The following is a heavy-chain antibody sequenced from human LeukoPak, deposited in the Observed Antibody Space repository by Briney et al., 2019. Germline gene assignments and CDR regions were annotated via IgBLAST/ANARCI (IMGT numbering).Heavy chain of an antibody. CDR3: ARDISGGYPAYYFDY. CDR1: GYTFTGYY. J-gene: IGHJ4*02. D-gene: IGHD1-26*01. CDR2: INPNSGGT. Sequence: ASVKVSCKASGYTFTGYYMHWVRQAPGQGLEWMGWINPNSGGTNYAQKFQGRVTMTRDTSISTAYMELSRLRSDDTAVYYCARDISGGYPAYYFDYWGQGTLVTVSS. V-gene: IGHV1-2*02.